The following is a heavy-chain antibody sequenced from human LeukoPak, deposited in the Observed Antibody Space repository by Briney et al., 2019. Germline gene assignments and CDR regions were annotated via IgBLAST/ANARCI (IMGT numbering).Heavy chain of an antibody. Sequence: PGGSLRLSCVASGFIFDDYAMHWVRQAPGKGLEWVSGISWNSGIIGYAASVKGRFTISRDNAKNSLYLQMNSLRAEDTALYFCAKDTSPGWGSSTVGAFDVWGQRTMVAVSS. J-gene: IGHJ3*01. CDR3: AKDTSPGWGSSTVGAFDV. CDR2: ISWNSGII. CDR1: GFIFDDYA. D-gene: IGHD6-13*01. V-gene: IGHV3-9*01.